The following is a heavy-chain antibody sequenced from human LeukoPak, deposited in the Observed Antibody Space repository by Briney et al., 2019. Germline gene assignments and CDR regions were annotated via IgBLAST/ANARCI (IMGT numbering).Heavy chain of an antibody. J-gene: IGHJ4*02. Sequence: PSETLSLTCTVSGGSISSYYWSWIRQPPGKGLEWIGYIYYSGSTNYNPPLKSRVTISVDTSKNQFSLQLNSVTPEDTAVYYCARDSARVTDYWGQGTLVTVSS. CDR1: GGSISSYY. V-gene: IGHV4-59*12. CDR2: IYYSGST. D-gene: IGHD2-21*02. CDR3: ARDSARVTDY.